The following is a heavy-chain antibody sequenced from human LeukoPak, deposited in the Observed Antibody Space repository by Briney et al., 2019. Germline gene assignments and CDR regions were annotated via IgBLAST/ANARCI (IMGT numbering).Heavy chain of an antibody. V-gene: IGHV4-34*01. D-gene: IGHD3-22*01. Sequence: PSETLSLTCAVYGGSFSGYYWSWIRQPPGKGLEWIGEINHSGSTNYNPSLKSRVTISVDTSKNQFSLKPSSVTAADTAVYYCARPSRSGYYRGCYFDYWGQGTLVTVSS. CDR3: ARPSRSGYYRGCYFDY. CDR1: GGSFSGYY. J-gene: IGHJ4*02. CDR2: INHSGST.